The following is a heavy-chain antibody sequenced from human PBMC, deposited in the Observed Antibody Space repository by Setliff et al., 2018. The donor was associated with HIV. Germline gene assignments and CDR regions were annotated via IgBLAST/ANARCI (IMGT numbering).Heavy chain of an antibody. CDR3: AREGIVGAAAFDY. CDR2: VNRRGNS. J-gene: IGHJ4*02. Sequence: ETLSLTCAVYGGYLSEYYWSWIRQAPGKGLEWIGEVNRRGNSNYNPALKSRITVSVDTSKKQFSLKLKPVSAADTGIYYCAREGIVGAAAFDYWGQGTQVTVSS. V-gene: IGHV4-34*01. CDR1: GGYLSEYY. D-gene: IGHD1-26*01.